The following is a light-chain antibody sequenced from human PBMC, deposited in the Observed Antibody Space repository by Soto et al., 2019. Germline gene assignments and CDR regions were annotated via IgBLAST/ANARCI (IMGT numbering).Light chain of an antibody. J-gene: IGLJ1*01. Sequence: QSVLTQPPSASGSPGQSVTISCTGTSSDVGGYNYVSWYQQHPGKAPTLMIYEVSKRPSGVPDRFSGSKSGNTASLTVSGLQAEDEADYYCSSYAGSNINYVFGTGTKLTVL. V-gene: IGLV2-8*01. CDR2: EVS. CDR1: SSDVGGYNY. CDR3: SSYAGSNINYV.